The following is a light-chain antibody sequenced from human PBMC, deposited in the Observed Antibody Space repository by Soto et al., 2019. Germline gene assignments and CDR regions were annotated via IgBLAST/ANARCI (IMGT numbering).Light chain of an antibody. CDR3: QQSYTSPRT. Sequence: DIQMTQSPSSLSASVGDRVTITCRASQSISSSLNWYQQKPGKAPKLLIYAASSLQSGVPSRFSGNGSGTDFTLTISSLQPEDFATYYCQQSYTSPRTFGQGTKVEIK. CDR1: QSISSS. J-gene: IGKJ1*01. CDR2: AAS. V-gene: IGKV1-39*01.